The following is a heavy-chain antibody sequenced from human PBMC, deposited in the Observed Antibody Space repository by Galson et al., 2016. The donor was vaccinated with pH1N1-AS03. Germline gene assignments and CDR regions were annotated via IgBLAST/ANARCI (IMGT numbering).Heavy chain of an antibody. CDR2: IYTSGSS. Sequence: TLSLTCTVSGGSISSGRYYWSWIRQPAGKGLEWIGRIYTSGSSNYNPSLKSRVTISIETSKNQISLNLRSVTAADTAVYNCAREGFETTVTDHYYYYYMGGWGQGTTVTVSS. CDR3: AREGFETTVTDHYYYYYMGG. J-gene: IGHJ6*03. CDR1: GGSISSGRYY. V-gene: IGHV4-61*02. D-gene: IGHD4-11*01.